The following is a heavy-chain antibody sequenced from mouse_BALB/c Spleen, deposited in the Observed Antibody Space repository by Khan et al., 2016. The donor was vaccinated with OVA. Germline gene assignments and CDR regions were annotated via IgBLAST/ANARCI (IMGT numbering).Heavy chain of an antibody. D-gene: IGHD2-14*01. Sequence: VHLFPSGPGLVAPSQSLSITCTVSGFSLTSYCVHLFRQPPGQALEWLGLIWAGGSTNYNSALMSRLIISIDNSTSLVFLILNSLQTDDTALYFCARCKYHARYWGEGTTVTVAA. J-gene: IGHJ1*01. CDR2: IWAGGST. CDR3: ARCKYHARY. CDR1: GFSLTSYC. V-gene: IGHV2-9*02.